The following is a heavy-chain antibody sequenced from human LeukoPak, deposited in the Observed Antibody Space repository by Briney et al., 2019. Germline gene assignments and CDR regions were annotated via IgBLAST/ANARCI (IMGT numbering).Heavy chain of an antibody. Sequence: GASVKVSCKASGGTFSSYAISWVRQAPGQGLEWMGGIIPIFGTANYAQKFQGRVTITADKSTSTAYMELSSLRSEDTAVYYCAREEGYSYEPVRYYMDVWGKGTTVTVSS. V-gene: IGHV1-69*06. CDR2: IIPIFGTA. CDR1: GGTFSSYA. D-gene: IGHD5-18*01. CDR3: AREEGYSYEPVRYYMDV. J-gene: IGHJ6*03.